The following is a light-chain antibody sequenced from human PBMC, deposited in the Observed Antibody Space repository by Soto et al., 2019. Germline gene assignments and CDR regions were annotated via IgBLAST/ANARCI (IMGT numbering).Light chain of an antibody. V-gene: IGLV2-14*01. CDR1: SNDVGGYNY. Sequence: QSALTQPASMSGSPGQSITISCTGTSNDVGGYNYVSWYQQHPGKAPKLMIFEVSNRPSGVSNRFSGSKSGNTASLTISGLQAEDEAYYDCCSYTSTNSRVFGGGTKLTVL. J-gene: IGLJ3*02. CDR2: EVS. CDR3: CSYTSTNSRV.